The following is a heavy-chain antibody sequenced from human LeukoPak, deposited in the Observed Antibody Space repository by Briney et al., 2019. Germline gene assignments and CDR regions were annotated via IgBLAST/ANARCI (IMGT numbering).Heavy chain of an antibody. D-gene: IGHD6-13*01. CDR1: GFTFDDYG. J-gene: IGHJ4*02. Sequence: GGSLRLSYAASGFTFDDYGMSWVRQAPGKGLEWVSGINWNGGSTGYADSVKGRFTISRDNAKNSLYLQMNSLRAEDTALYYCARDYGIAAAGEGDTDYWGQGTLVTVSS. CDR2: INWNGGST. V-gene: IGHV3-20*03. CDR3: ARDYGIAAAGEGDTDY.